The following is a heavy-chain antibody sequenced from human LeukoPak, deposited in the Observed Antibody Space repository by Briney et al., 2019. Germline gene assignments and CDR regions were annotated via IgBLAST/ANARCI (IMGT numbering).Heavy chain of an antibody. J-gene: IGHJ4*02. D-gene: IGHD2-21*02. V-gene: IGHV3-11*01. CDR1: GFTLSDHN. CDR2: ISRSGNCI. Sequence: GGSLRLSCEASGFTLSDHNMTWIRQAPGKGLEWVSYISRSGNCIYYADSVKGRFTISRDNAKISLYLQMNSLRAEDTAVYYCARGAAIPTGHPPDYWGQGTLVTVSS. CDR3: ARGAAIPTGHPPDY.